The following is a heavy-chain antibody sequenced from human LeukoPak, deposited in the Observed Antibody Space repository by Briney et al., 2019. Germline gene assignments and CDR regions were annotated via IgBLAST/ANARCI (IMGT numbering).Heavy chain of an antibody. CDR1: GLSFSSYG. D-gene: IGHD3-10*01. CDR2: IQYDGSNK. V-gene: IGHV3-30*02. CDR3: AKVRFGVTARYYFDY. Sequence: QPGGSLRLSCAASGLSFSSYGMHWVRQAPGKGLEWVAFIQYDGSNKFYADSVKGRFTISRDNSKNTLYLQMNSLRAEDTAVYYCAKVRFGVTARYYFDYWGQGTLVTVSS. J-gene: IGHJ4*02.